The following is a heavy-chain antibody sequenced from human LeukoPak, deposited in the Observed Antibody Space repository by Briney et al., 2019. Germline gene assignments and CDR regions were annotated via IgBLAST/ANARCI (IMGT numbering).Heavy chain of an antibody. Sequence: GGSLRLSCAASGFIFSSYWMTWVRQAPGKGLEWVANIKEDGSEKYYVGSVKGRFTISRDNSKNTLYLQMNSLRAEDTAVYYCAKDSAIASFFFYYYYYMDVWGKGTTVTISS. CDR3: AKDSAIASFFFYYYYYMDV. CDR1: GFIFSSYW. D-gene: IGHD3-3*02. V-gene: IGHV3-7*01. J-gene: IGHJ6*03. CDR2: IKEDGSEK.